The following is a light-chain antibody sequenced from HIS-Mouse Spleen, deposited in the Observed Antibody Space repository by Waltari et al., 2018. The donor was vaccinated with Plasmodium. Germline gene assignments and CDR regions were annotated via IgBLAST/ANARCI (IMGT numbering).Light chain of an antibody. J-gene: IGLJ2*01. CDR2: EVS. CDR1: SSDVGGYNN. V-gene: IGLV2-8*01. Sequence: QSALTQPPSASGSPGQSVTISCTGTSSDVGGYNNVSWYQQHPGKAHKLRIYEVSKPPSGVPDRFSGSKSGNTASLTVSGLQAEDEADYYCSSYAGSNNLVFGGGTKLTVL. CDR3: SSYAGSNNLV.